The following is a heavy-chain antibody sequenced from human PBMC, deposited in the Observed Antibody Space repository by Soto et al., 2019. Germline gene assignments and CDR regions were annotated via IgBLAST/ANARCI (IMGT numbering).Heavy chain of an antibody. CDR3: VRDLDRYIEARGDY. D-gene: IGHD3-10*01. CDR2: INTDGSSA. V-gene: IGHV3-74*01. J-gene: IGHJ4*02. CDR1: GFTFSTYW. Sequence: EVQLVESGGGLVQPGGSLRLSCSASGFTFSTYWMHWVRQAPGKGLVWVSRINTDGSSANYADSVRGRFTISRDNAKKTLFLQMSSLGAEDTAVYYCVRDLDRYIEARGDYWGQGTLVTVSS.